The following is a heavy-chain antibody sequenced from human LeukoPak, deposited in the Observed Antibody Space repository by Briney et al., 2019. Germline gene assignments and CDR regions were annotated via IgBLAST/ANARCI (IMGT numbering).Heavy chain of an antibody. D-gene: IGHD1-7*01. CDR2: IYYSGGT. J-gene: IGHJ4*02. Sequence: SETLSLTCTASGGSINSSHYHWGWIRQPPGKRLEWIGNIYYSGGTYYNPSLERRVTLTIDTSKNQFSLKLTYVTAADTAVYYCARLDWNYDVYWGQGSLVTVSS. V-gene: IGHV4-39*01. CDR1: GGSINSSHYH. CDR3: ARLDWNYDVY.